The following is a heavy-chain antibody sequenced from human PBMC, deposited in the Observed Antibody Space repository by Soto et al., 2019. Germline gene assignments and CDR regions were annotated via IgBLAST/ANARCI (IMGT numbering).Heavy chain of an antibody. CDR3: STSGYGGFDY. J-gene: IGHJ4*02. V-gene: IGHV3-15*01. CDR1: GFTFSNAW. Sequence: GGSLRLSCAASGFTFSNAWMSWVRQAPGKGLEWVARIKSKNDGGTLDYASPVKGRFTISRDDSKKTSYLQMNSLKTEDTAIYYCSTSGYGGFDYWGQGVLVTVSS. CDR2: IKSKNDGGTL. D-gene: IGHD5-12*01.